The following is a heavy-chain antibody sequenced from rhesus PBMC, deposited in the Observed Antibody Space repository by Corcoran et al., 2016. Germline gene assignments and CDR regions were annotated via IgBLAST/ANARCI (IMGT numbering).Heavy chain of an antibody. V-gene: IGHV7-114*01. CDR3: ARSHFAPGFDY. D-gene: IGHD3S6*01. CDR1: GYPFTTYA. Sequence: VQLVQSGAEVKQPGASVKVSCKASGYPFTTYALNWVRQTRGQRLEWMGCINTNTGNPTYAQTLKERFTLSLDTSIPTAYLQISSLKAEDTAVYYCARSHFAPGFDYWGQGVLVTVSS. CDR2: INTNTGNP. J-gene: IGHJ4*01.